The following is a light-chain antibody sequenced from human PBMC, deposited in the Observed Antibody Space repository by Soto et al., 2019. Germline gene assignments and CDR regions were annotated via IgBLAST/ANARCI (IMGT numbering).Light chain of an antibody. CDR1: QSVSTN. CDR2: GAS. J-gene: IGKJ2*01. V-gene: IGKV3-15*01. CDR3: QQYTNWPPYT. Sequence: EIVMTQSPATLSVSPGERATLSCRASQSVSTNLAWYQQKPGQSPRLLIYGASTRATGIPARFSGSGSETEFTLTISSLQSGDFAVYYCQQYTNWPPYTFGQGTNLEIK.